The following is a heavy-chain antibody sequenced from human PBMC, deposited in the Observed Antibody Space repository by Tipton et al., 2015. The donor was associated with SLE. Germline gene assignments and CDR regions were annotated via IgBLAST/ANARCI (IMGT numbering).Heavy chain of an antibody. Sequence: QSGPEVKKPGASVKVSCKASGYTFTDSHMHWVRQAPGQGLELMGWINPQSGYTNYAQKFQNRVTLTRDTSIGTVYMELTSLISDDTAIYYCARGSTTGYLDYWGQGTLVTVSS. CDR2: INPQSGYT. V-gene: IGHV1-2*02. CDR1: GYTFTDSH. D-gene: IGHD1-1*01. J-gene: IGHJ4*02. CDR3: ARGSTTGYLDY.